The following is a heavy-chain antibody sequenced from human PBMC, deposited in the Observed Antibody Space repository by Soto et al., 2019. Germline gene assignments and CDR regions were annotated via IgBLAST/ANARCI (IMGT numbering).Heavy chain of an antibody. J-gene: IGHJ6*02. CDR1: GYSFTSYW. V-gene: IGHV5-51*01. CDR2: IYPGDSDT. CDR3: ARHLYRLRSPASYYYYGMDV. Sequence: PGESLKISCKGSGYSFTSYWIGWVRQMPGKGLEWMGIIYPGDSDTRYSPSFQGQVTISADKSISTAYLQWSSLKASDTAMYYCARHLYRLRSPASYYYYGMDVWGQGTTVTVSS. D-gene: IGHD3-3*01.